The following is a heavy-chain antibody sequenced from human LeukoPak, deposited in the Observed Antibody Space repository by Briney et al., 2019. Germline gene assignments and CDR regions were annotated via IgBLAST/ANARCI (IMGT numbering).Heavy chain of an antibody. D-gene: IGHD3-3*02. Sequence: GGSLRLSCVASGFTVSHYYMRCVRHAPGKGLEWVLLLYTHDTTNYADAVEGRFTISRDDSKNTIYLHMTTLRGEDTAVYYCARGGAFYCSPRSWGQGTLVTVSS. CDR1: GFTVSHYY. J-gene: IGHJ5*02. CDR2: LYTHDTT. CDR3: ARGGAFYCSPRS. V-gene: IGHV3-53*01.